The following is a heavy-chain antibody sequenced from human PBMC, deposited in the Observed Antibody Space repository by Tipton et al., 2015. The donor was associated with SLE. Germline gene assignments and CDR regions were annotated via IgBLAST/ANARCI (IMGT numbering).Heavy chain of an antibody. D-gene: IGHD3-16*01. CDR3: ARVLSPYLDAFDI. V-gene: IGHV4-59*11. J-gene: IGHJ3*02. CDR1: GGSISSHY. CDR2: IYYSGST. Sequence: TLSLTCTVSGGSISSHYWSWIRQPPGKGLEWIGYIYYSGSTNYNPALKSRVTISVDTSKNQFSLKLSSVTAADTAVYYCARVLSPYLDAFDIWGQGTIVTVSS.